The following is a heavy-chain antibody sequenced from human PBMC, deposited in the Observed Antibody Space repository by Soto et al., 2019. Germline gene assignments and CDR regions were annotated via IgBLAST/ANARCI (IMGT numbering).Heavy chain of an antibody. V-gene: IGHV3-7*05. D-gene: IGHD6-6*01. Sequence: GGSLRLSCAASGFTFSSYWMSWVRQAPGKGLEWVANIKQDGSEKYYVDSVKGRFTISRDNAKNSLYLQMNSLRAEDTAVYYCASAYSSSSYDYWGQGTLVTVSS. CDR2: IKQDGSEK. CDR1: GFTFSSYW. CDR3: ASAYSSSSYDY. J-gene: IGHJ4*02.